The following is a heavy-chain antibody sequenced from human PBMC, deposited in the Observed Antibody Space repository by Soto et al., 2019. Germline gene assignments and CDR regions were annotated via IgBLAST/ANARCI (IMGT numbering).Heavy chain of an antibody. V-gene: IGHV3-23*01. CDR3: AKDLDVAYGDYDYWYFDL. J-gene: IGHJ2*01. Sequence: EVQLLESGGGLVQPGGSLRLSCAASGFTFSSYAMSWVRQAPGKGLEWVSAISGSAGSTYYADSVEGRFTISRDNSKNSLYLQKNSKGAEETAVYYCAKDLDVAYGDYDYWYFDLWGRGTLVTVSS. CDR1: GFTFSSYA. D-gene: IGHD4-17*01. CDR2: ISGSAGST.